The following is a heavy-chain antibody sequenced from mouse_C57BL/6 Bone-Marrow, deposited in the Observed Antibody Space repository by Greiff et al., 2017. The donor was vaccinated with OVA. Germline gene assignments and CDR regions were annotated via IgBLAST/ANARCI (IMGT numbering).Heavy chain of an antibody. CDR1: GYTFTSYW. Sequence: QVQLQQPGAELVRPGTSVKLSCKASGYTFTSYWMHWVKQRPGQGLEWIGVIDPSDSYTNYNQKFKGKATLTVDTSSSTAYMQLSSLTSEDSAVDYCAREDYGSSYGPKAYWGQGTLVTVSA. J-gene: IGHJ3*01. CDR3: AREDYGSSYGPKAY. D-gene: IGHD1-1*01. CDR2: IDPSDSYT. V-gene: IGHV1-59*01.